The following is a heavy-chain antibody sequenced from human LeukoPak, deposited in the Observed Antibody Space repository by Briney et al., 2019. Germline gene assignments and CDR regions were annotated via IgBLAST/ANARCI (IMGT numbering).Heavy chain of an antibody. J-gene: IGHJ5*02. D-gene: IGHD4-17*01. CDR2: IYPGDSNT. CDR1: GYIFTNYW. CDR3: ARHVVTTETTSWFDP. Sequence: GESLKISCKATGYIFTNYWIGWVRQMPGKGLEWMGIIYPGDSNTRYSPSFQGQVTISADKSISTAYLQWSSLKASDTAMYYCARHVVTTETTSWFDPWGQGTLVTVSS. V-gene: IGHV5-51*01.